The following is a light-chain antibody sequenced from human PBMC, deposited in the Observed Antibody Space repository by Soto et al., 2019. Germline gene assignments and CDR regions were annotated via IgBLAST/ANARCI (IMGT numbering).Light chain of an antibody. CDR1: QSVASY. CDR3: QQRSNWPFT. V-gene: IGKV3-11*01. Sequence: EIVLTQSPDTLSLSPGEGATLSCRASQSVASYLAWYQQKPDQAPSLLIYDASTRATGIPARFSGSGSGTDFTLTISSLEPEDFAVYDCQQRSNWPFTVGQGTRLEIK. J-gene: IGKJ5*01. CDR2: DAS.